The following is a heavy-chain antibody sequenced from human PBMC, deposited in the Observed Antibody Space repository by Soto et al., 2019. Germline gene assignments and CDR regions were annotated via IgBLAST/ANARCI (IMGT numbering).Heavy chain of an antibody. CDR3: ASGACGGDCLN. D-gene: IGHD2-21*01. J-gene: IGHJ4*02. Sequence: PGGSLRLSCAASGFTFSSYSMNWVRQAPGKGLEWVSYISSSSSTIYYADSVKGRFTISRDNAKNSLYLQMNSLRAEDTAVYYCASGACGGDCLNWGQGTLVTVSS. CDR1: GFTFSSYS. V-gene: IGHV3-48*01. CDR2: ISSSSSTI.